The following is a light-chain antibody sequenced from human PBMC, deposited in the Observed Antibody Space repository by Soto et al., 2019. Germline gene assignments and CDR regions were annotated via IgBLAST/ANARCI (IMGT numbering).Light chain of an antibody. CDR1: QSVSVY. J-gene: IGKJ1*01. CDR2: DAS. Sequence: EIVLTQSPATLSLSPGERATLSCRASQSVSVYLAWFQQKPGQPPRLLIYDASKRATGIPPRFSGSGSTTDFTLAISSLQPDDFATYYCQQYNNYPRTFGQGTKVDIK. CDR3: QQYNNYPRT. V-gene: IGKV3-11*01.